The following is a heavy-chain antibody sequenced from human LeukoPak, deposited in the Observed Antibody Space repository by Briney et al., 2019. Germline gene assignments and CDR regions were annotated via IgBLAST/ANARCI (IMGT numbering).Heavy chain of an antibody. J-gene: IGHJ4*02. CDR2: INPNSGGT. CDR3: ARGEAAAAHLDY. V-gene: IGHV1-2*04. D-gene: IGHD6-13*01. Sequence: ASVKVSCKASGYTFNTYGISWVRQAPGQGLEWMGWINPNSGGTNYAQKFQGWVTMTRDTSISTAYMELSRLRSDDTAVYYCARGEAAAAHLDYWGQGTLVTVSS. CDR1: GYTFNTYG.